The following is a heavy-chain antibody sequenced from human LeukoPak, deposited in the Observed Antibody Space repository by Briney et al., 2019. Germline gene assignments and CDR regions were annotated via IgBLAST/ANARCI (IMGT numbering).Heavy chain of an antibody. D-gene: IGHD3-16*01. Sequence: AASVKVSCKTSGFPFDNHGIIWVRQAPGQGLEWMGWISGYNGHTRYGQRLQGRGTMATDKSTSTAYLELMNLRSDDTAIYFCARGKGGYSDPWGQGTLVTASS. CDR1: GFPFDNHG. V-gene: IGHV1-18*04. CDR3: ARGKGGYSDP. J-gene: IGHJ5*02. CDR2: ISGYNGHT.